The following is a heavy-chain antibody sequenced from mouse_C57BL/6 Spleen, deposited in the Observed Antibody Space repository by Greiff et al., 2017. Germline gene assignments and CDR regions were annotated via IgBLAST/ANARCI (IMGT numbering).Heavy chain of an antibody. CDR2: IYPGDGDT. CDR3: ARVVYYGNYEGYFDV. D-gene: IGHD2-1*01. CDR1: GYAFSSYW. Sequence: VQLQQSGAELVKPGASVKISCKASGYAFSSYWMNWVKQRPGKGLEWIGQIYPGDGDTNYNGKFKGKATLTADKSSSTAYMQLSSLTSEDSAVYFGARVVYYGNYEGYFDVWGTGTTVTVSS. V-gene: IGHV1-80*01. J-gene: IGHJ1*03.